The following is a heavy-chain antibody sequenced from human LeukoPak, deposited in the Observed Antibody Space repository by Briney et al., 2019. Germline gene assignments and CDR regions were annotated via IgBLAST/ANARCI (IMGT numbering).Heavy chain of an antibody. CDR2: INPNSGGT. D-gene: IGHD3-22*01. J-gene: IGHJ4*02. CDR3: ARDLGYYYDSSGVRDY. Sequence: ASVKVSCKASGYTFTGYYMHWVRPAPGQGLEWMGWINPNSGGTNYAQKFQGRVTMTRDTSISTAYMELSRLRSDDTAVYYCARDLGYYYDSSGVRDYWGQGTLVTVSS. V-gene: IGHV1-2*02. CDR1: GYTFTGYY.